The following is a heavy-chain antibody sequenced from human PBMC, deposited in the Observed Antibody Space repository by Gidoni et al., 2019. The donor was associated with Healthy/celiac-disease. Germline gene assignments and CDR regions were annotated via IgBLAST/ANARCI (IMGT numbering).Heavy chain of an antibody. CDR3: ARDLMDDY. D-gene: IGHD2-8*01. CDR1: GFTFSSYA. V-gene: IGHV3-30-3*01. Sequence: QVQLVESGGGVVQPGRSLRLSCAASGFTFSSYAMHWVRQAPGKGLEWVAVISYDGSNKYYADSVKGRFTISRDNSKNTLYLQMNSLRAEDTAVYYCARDLMDDYWGQGTLVTVSS. CDR2: ISYDGSNK. J-gene: IGHJ4*02.